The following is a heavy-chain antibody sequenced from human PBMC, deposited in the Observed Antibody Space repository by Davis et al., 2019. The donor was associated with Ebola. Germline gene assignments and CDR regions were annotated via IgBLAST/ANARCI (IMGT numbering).Heavy chain of an antibody. V-gene: IGHV3-30-3*01. Sequence: PGGSLRLSCAASGFTFSSYAMHWVRQAPGKGLEWVAVISYDGSNKYYADSVKGLFTISRDNSKNTLYLQMNSLRAEDTAVYYCARCYSGYDLEPCYFDYWGQGTLVTVSS. CDR3: ARCYSGYDLEPCYFDY. CDR1: GFTFSSYA. J-gene: IGHJ4*02. D-gene: IGHD5-12*01. CDR2: ISYDGSNK.